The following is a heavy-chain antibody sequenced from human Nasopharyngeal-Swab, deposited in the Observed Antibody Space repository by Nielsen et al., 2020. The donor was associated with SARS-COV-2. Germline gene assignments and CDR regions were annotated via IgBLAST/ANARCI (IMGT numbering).Heavy chain of an antibody. CDR3: ARVTREDPRAVAGLFDY. Sequence: SESLSLTCTVSGGSIRSYYWSWIRQPPGKGLEWIGYIYYSGSTNYNPSLKSRVTISVDTSKNQFSLKLSSVTAADTAVYYCARVTREDPRAVAGLFDYWGQGTLVTVSS. CDR1: GGSIRSYY. V-gene: IGHV4-59*01. J-gene: IGHJ4*02. CDR2: IYYSGST. D-gene: IGHD6-19*01.